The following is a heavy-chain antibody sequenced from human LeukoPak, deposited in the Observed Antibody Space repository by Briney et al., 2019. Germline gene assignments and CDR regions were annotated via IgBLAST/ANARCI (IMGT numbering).Heavy chain of an antibody. D-gene: IGHD4-17*01. V-gene: IGHV3-21*01. CDR3: ARDANPWAVTNKYFQH. CDR2: IGSSSSYI. CDR1: GFTFSSYS. J-gene: IGHJ1*01. Sequence: GGSLRLSCAASGFTFSSYSMNWVRQAPGKGLEWVSSIGSSSSYIYYADSVKGRFTISRDNAKNSLYLRMNSLRAEDTAVYYCARDANPWAVTNKYFQHWGQGTLVTVSS.